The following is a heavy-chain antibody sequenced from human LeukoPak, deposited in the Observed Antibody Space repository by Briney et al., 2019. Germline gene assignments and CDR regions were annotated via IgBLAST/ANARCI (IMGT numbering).Heavy chain of an antibody. J-gene: IGHJ4*02. CDR3: AKAVADSSGHYWVYFDY. CDR2: ISSSSSHI. Sequence: EESLRLSCAASGFTFRSYSMHWVRQAPGKGLEWVSFISSSSSHIYYADSVKGRFTISRDNAKNSLYLQMDSLRAEDTAVYYCAKAVADSSGHYWVYFDYWGQGILVTVSS. V-gene: IGHV3-21*01. D-gene: IGHD6-19*01. CDR1: GFTFRSYS.